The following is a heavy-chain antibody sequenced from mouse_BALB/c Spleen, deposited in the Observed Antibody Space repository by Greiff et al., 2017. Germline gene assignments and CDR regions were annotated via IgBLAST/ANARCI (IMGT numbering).Heavy chain of an antibody. CDR2: ISYDGSN. CDR1: GYSITSGYY. D-gene: IGHD1-1*01. V-gene: IGHV3-6*02. CDR3: ARGAYYGSSWGY. Sequence: EVQLQESGPGLVKPSQSLSLTCSVTGYSITSGYYWNWIRQFPGNKLEWMGYISYDGSNNYIPSLKNRISITRDTSKNQFFLKLNSVTTEDTATYYCARGAYYGSSWGYWGQGTTLTVSS. J-gene: IGHJ2*01.